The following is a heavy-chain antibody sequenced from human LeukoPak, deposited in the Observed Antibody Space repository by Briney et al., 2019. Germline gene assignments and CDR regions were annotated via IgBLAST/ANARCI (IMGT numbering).Heavy chain of an antibody. CDR2: ISGNSGDI. CDR3: TRDPRRLDY. V-gene: IGHV3-11*05. Sequence: PGGSLRLSCAVSGFTFSDYYMTWVRQAPGKGLEWLSHISGNSGDINYLDSVRGRFTISRDNAKNSLYLQMNSLRVEDTAVYYCTRDPRRLDYLGQGTLVTVSS. J-gene: IGHJ4*02. CDR1: GFTFSDYY.